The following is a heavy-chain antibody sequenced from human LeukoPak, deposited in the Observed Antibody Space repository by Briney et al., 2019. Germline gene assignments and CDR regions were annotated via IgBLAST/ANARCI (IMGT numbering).Heavy chain of an antibody. Sequence: GGSLRLSCAASGFTFSIYSMNWVRQAPGKGLEWVSSITSTSNGIYYADSVKGRFTVSRDNAKNSLYLQMNSLRAEDTAVYYCARGHRAWSYWGQGTLVTVSS. CDR1: GFTFSIYS. D-gene: IGHD3-3*01. J-gene: IGHJ4*02. V-gene: IGHV3-21*01. CDR3: ARGHRAWSY. CDR2: ITSTSNGI.